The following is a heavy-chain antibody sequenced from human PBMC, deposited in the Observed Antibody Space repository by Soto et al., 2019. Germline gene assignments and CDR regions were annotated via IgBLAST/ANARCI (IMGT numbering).Heavy chain of an antibody. Sequence: GGSLRLSCAASGFTFSSYGMHWVRQAPGKGLEWVAVIWYDGSNKYYADSVKGRFTISRDNSKNTLYLQMNSLRAEDTAVYYCARGWYIAAAGTKGQTSFFDYWGQGTLVTVSS. CDR2: IWYDGSNK. CDR3: ARGWYIAAAGTKGQTSFFDY. D-gene: IGHD6-13*01. CDR1: GFTFSSYG. V-gene: IGHV3-33*01. J-gene: IGHJ4*02.